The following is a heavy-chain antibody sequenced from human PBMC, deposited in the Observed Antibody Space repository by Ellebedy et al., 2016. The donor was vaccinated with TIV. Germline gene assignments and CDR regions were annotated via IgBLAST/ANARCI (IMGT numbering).Heavy chain of an antibody. CDR1: GITVSTNY. CDR3: VRAGHSDGYFDY. CDR2: LYSDDKT. D-gene: IGHD1-26*01. V-gene: IGHV3-53*01. Sequence: GESLKISCAASGITVSTNYMSWVRQAPGKGLEWVSVLYSDDKTYYADSVKGRFTFSRDNSRNTVSLQMSGLRAEDTAIYYCVRAGHSDGYFDYWGQGTLVTVSS. J-gene: IGHJ4*02.